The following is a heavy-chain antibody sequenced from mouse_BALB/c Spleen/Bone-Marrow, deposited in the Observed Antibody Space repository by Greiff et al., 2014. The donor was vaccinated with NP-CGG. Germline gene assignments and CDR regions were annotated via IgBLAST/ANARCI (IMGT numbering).Heavy chain of an antibody. V-gene: IGHV5-4*02. CDR3: ARSGERYGAMDY. CDR2: ISDGGTYT. CDR1: GFTFSDFY. Sequence: DVQLVESGGDLVKPGGSLKLSFAASGFTFSDFYMFWFRQTPEKRLEWVATISDGGTYTYYPDSVKGRFTISRDNAKNNLYLQMSSLKSEDTAMYYCARSGERYGAMDYWGQGTSVTVSS. D-gene: IGHD1-1*02. J-gene: IGHJ4*01.